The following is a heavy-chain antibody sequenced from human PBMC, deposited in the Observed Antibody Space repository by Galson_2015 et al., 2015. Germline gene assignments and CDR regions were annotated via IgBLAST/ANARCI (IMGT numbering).Heavy chain of an antibody. V-gene: IGHV1-18*01. CDR3: ARDRRTIQYTVTTEAGDY. CDR1: GYTFTSYG. J-gene: IGHJ4*02. CDR2: ISAYNGNT. Sequence: SCKASGYTFTSYGISWVRQAPGQGLEWMGWISAYNGNTNYAQKLQGRVTMTTDTSTSTAYMELRSLRSDDTAVYYCARDRRTIQYTVTTEAGDYWGQGTLVTVSS. D-gene: IGHD4-17*01.